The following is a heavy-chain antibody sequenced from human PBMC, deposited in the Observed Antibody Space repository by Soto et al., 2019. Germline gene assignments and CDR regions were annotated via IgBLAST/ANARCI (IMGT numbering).Heavy chain of an antibody. CDR2: ISSSTSHT. Sequence: PGGSLRLSCAVSGFTFSDYYMTWIRQAPGKGLEWVSYISSSTSHTNYADSVKGRFTISRDNAKNSLFLQMNSLRAEDTAVYYCARCPDILTGYYDFDYWGQGTLVTVSS. CDR3: ARCPDILTGYYDFDY. D-gene: IGHD3-9*01. CDR1: GFTFSDYY. J-gene: IGHJ4*02. V-gene: IGHV3-11*03.